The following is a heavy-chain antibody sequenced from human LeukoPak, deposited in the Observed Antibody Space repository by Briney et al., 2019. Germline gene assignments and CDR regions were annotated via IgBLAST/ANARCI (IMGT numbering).Heavy chain of an antibody. J-gene: IGHJ6*02. CDR2: IYSGGST. D-gene: IGHD2-2*02. CDR3: ARASRYCSSTSCYSGNYYYGMDV. CDR1: GFTVSSNY. V-gene: IGHV3-53*01. Sequence: GGSLRLSCAASGFTVSSNYMSWVRQAPGKGLEWVSVIYSGGSTYYADSVMGRFTISRDNSKNTLYLQMNSLRAEDTAVYYCARASRYCSSTSCYSGNYYYGMDVWGQGTTVTVSS.